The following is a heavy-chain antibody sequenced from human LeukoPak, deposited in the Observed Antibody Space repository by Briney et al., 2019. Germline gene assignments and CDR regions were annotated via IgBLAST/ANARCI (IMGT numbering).Heavy chain of an antibody. CDR1: GFTFSSYS. J-gene: IGHJ6*03. D-gene: IGHD2/OR15-2a*01. Sequence: GGSLRLSCAASGFTFSSYSMNWVRQAPGKGLEWVSSISSSSSYIYYADSVKGRFTISRDNAKNSLYLQTNSLRAEDTAVYYCARVIGHRGDYYYYYMDVWGKGTTVTVSS. V-gene: IGHV3-21*04. CDR2: ISSSSSYI. CDR3: ARVIGHRGDYYYYYMDV.